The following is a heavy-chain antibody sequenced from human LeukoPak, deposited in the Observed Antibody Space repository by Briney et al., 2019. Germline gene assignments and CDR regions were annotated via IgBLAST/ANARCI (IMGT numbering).Heavy chain of an antibody. CDR2: ISWNSGSI. D-gene: IGHD3-10*01. Sequence: GGSLRLSCAASGFTFDDYAMHWVRQAPGKGLEWVSGISWNSGSIGYADSVKGRFTISRDNAKNSLYLQMNSLRAEDTALYYCAKGMGTGEPLDYWGQGTLVTVSS. CDR1: GFTFDDYA. V-gene: IGHV3-9*01. J-gene: IGHJ4*02. CDR3: AKGMGTGEPLDY.